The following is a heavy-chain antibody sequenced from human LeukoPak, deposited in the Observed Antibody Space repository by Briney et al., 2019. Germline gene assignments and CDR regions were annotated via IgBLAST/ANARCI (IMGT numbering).Heavy chain of an antibody. V-gene: IGHV7-4-1*02. CDR3: ARDRYYSGSYYFDQ. J-gene: IGHJ4*02. CDR2: INTNTGNP. CDR1: GYTFSDYA. Sequence: ASVNVSCKASGYTFSDYAMNWVRQAPGQGLEWMGWINTNTGNPTSAQGFTGRFVLSLDTSVSTAYLQITSLKAEDTAVYYCARDRYYSGSYYFDQWGQGTLVTVSS. D-gene: IGHD1-26*01.